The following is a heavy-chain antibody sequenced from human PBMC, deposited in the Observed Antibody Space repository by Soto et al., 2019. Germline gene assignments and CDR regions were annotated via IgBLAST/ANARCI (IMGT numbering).Heavy chain of an antibody. CDR1: GLTFSSYN. D-gene: IGHD5-18*01. V-gene: IGHV3-21*04. J-gene: IGHJ4*02. CDR2: ISSSRSYT. CDR3: ARGWDTAVFDF. Sequence: GGSLRLSCAASGLTFSSYNMNWVRQAPGKGLEWVSSISSSRSYTYYADSVKGRFNISRDNAKKSVYLQMNRLRAEDTAVYYCARGWDTAVFDFWGQGIQVTVSS.